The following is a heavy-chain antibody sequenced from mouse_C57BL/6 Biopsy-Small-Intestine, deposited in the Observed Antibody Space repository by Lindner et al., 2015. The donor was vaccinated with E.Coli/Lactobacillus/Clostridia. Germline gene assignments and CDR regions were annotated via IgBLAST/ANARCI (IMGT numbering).Heavy chain of an antibody. J-gene: IGHJ4*01. CDR3: ARGRDKFRAMDY. CDR2: IFPGSGST. V-gene: IGHV1-75*01. CDR1: GYSFTSYY. Sequence: VQLQESGPELVKPGASVKISCKASGYSFTSYYIHWVKQRPGQGLEWIGWIFPGSGSTYYNEKFKGKATLTVDKSSSTAYMQLSSLTSEDSAVYFCARGRDKFRAMDYWGQGTSVTVSS.